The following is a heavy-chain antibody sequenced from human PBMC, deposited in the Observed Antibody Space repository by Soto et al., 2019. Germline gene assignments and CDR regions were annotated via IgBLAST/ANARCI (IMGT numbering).Heavy chain of an antibody. Sequence: EVQLVETGGGLIQPGGSLRLSCAASGFTVSSNYMSWVRQAPGKGLEWVSVIYSGGSTYDADSVKGRFTISRDNSKNTLYLQMKSLRAEDTAVYYCARDTAYYGSGGTFDYWGQGTLVTVSS. CDR1: GFTVSSNY. D-gene: IGHD3-10*01. V-gene: IGHV3-53*02. J-gene: IGHJ4*02. CDR3: ARDTAYYGSGGTFDY. CDR2: IYSGGST.